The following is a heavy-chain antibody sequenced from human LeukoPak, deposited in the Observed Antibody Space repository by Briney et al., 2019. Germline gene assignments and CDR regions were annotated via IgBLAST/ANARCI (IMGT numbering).Heavy chain of an antibody. Sequence: GRSLRLSCAASRFTFSSYGMHWVRQAPGKGLEWVAVISYDGSNKYYADSVKGRFTISRDNSKNTLYLQMNSLRPEDTAVYYCAPENLDYWGQGTLVTVPS. CDR2: ISYDGSNK. CDR3: APENLDY. CDR1: RFTFSSYG. J-gene: IGHJ4*02. V-gene: IGHV3-30*03.